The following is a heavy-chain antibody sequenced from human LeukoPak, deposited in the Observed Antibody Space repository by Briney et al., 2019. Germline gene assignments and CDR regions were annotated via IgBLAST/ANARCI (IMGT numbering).Heavy chain of an antibody. CDR2: IIPIFGTA. V-gene: IGHV1-69*01. CDR3: ARDDCSSTSCYRGYFDY. Sequence: GSSAKVSCKASGGTFSSYAISWVRQAPGQGLEWMGGIIPIFGTANYAQKFQGRVTITADESTSTAYMELSSLRSEDTAVYYCARDDCSSTSCYRGYFDYWGQGTLVTVSS. CDR1: GGTFSSYA. D-gene: IGHD2-2*02. J-gene: IGHJ4*02.